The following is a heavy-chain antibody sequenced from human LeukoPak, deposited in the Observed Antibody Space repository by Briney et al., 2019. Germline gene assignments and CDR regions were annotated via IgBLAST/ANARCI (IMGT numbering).Heavy chain of an antibody. V-gene: IGHV3-23*01. CDR2: ISGSGGST. Sequence: PGGSLRLSCAASGFTFSSYAMSWVRQAPGKGLEWVSAISGSGGSTYYADSVKGRFTISRDNSKNTLYLQMNSLRAEDTAVYYCAKDPGTEYDFWSGYAGCFDYWGQGTLVTVSS. CDR1: GFTFSSYA. J-gene: IGHJ4*02. D-gene: IGHD3-3*01. CDR3: AKDPGTEYDFWSGYAGCFDY.